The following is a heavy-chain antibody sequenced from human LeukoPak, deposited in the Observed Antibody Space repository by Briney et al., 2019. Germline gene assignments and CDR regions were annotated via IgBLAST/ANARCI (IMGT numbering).Heavy chain of an antibody. CDR1: GGSISSGSYF. V-gene: IGHV4-61*02. CDR3: AREGPLSYSDHLYYFDY. D-gene: IGHD4-17*01. J-gene: IGHJ4*02. Sequence: SQTLSLTCTVSGGSISSGSYFWSWIRQPAGKGLEWIGRIYTSGSTNYNPSLKSRVTISVDTSKNQFSLKLSSVTAADTAVYYCAREGPLSYSDHLYYFDYWGQGTLVTVSS. CDR2: IYTSGST.